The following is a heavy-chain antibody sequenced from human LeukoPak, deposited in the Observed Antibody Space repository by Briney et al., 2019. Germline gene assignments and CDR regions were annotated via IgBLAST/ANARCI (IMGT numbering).Heavy chain of an antibody. CDR2: ISTNGGGT. V-gene: IGHV3-23*01. J-gene: IGHJ4*02. Sequence: QPGGSLRLSCAASGFTFRNYAMSWVRQAPGKGLEWVSAISTNGGGTYYTDSVKGRFTISRDNSKNTLYLQMNSLRVEDTAVYYCVSRDGYSYGLDYWGQGTPVTVSS. D-gene: IGHD5-18*01. CDR1: GFTFRNYA. CDR3: VSRDGYSYGLDY.